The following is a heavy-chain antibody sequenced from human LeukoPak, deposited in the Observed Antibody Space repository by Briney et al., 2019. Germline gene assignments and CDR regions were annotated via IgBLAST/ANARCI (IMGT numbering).Heavy chain of an antibody. CDR2: ISSSSSYI. D-gene: IGHD3-10*01. CDR1: GFTFSSYS. CDR3: ARPSRGWFDP. J-gene: IGHJ5*02. Sequence: GGSLRLSCADSGFTFSSYSMNWVRQAPGRGLGWVSSISSSSSYIYYADSVKGRFTISRDNAKNSLYLQMNSLGAEDTAVYYCARPSRGWFDPWGQGTLVTVSS. V-gene: IGHV3-21*01.